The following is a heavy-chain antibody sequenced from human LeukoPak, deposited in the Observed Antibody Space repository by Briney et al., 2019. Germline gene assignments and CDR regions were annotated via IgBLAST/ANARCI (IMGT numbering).Heavy chain of an antibody. CDR3: ARGRGTGSYYYSPYFDY. Sequence: SETLSLTCAVYGGSFSGYYWSWIRQPPGKGLEWIGEINHSGSTNYNPSLKSRVTISVDTSKNQFSLKLSSVTAADTAVYYCARGRGTGSYYYSPYFDYWGQGTLVTVSS. J-gene: IGHJ4*02. CDR1: GGSFSGYY. D-gene: IGHD3-10*01. CDR2: INHSGST. V-gene: IGHV4-34*01.